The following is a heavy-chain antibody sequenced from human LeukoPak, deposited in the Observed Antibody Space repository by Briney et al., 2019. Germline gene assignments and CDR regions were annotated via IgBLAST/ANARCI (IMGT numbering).Heavy chain of an antibody. D-gene: IGHD3-10*01. V-gene: IGHV3-30-3*01. CDR2: ISYDGSNK. CDR3: ARGGNAATY. J-gene: IGHJ4*02. CDR1: GFTFSSYA. Sequence: GRSLRVSCAASGFTFSSYAMHWVRQAPGKGLEWVAVISYDGSNKYYADSVKGRFTISRDNSKNTPYLQMNSLRAEDTAVYYCARGGNAATYWGQGTLVTVSS.